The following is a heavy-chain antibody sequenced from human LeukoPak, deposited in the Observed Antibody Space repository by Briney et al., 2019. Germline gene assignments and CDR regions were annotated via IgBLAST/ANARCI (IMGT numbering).Heavy chain of an antibody. Sequence: ASVNVSCQASGYTFTTHAISWVRQAPGQGLEWMGWIRGYNGNTNYGQKFQGRITITTDTSRSTTYMELGSLRSDDSAIYYCARMRDSNAGNYFDCWGQGSLVTVSS. V-gene: IGHV1-18*01. CDR1: GYTFTTHA. CDR2: IRGYNGNT. D-gene: IGHD3-10*01. CDR3: ARMRDSNAGNYFDC. J-gene: IGHJ4*02.